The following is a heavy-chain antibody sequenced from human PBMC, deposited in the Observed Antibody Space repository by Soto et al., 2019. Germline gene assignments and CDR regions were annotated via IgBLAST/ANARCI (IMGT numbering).Heavy chain of an antibody. V-gene: IGHV4-34*01. D-gene: IGHD6-13*01. CDR1: GGSFSGYY. CDR2: INHSGST. Sequence: QVQLQQWGEGRLKPSETLSLTCAVYGGSFSGYYWSWIRQPPGKGLEWIGEINHSGSTNYNPSLKSRVTISVDTSKNQFSLKLSSVTAADTAVYYCARDTAKYSSSLRGRWFDPWGQGTLVTVSS. J-gene: IGHJ5*02. CDR3: ARDTAKYSSSLRGRWFDP.